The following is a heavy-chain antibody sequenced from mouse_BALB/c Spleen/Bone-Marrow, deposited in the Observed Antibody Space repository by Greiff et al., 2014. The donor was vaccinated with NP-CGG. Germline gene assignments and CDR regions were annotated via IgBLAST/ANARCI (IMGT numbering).Heavy chain of an antibody. D-gene: IGHD2-1*01. V-gene: IGHV1-4*01. Sequence: LVESGAELARPGASVKXXCKXSGYTFTSYTMHWVKQRPGQGXEWIGYINPXXXXXXXXXXXXXXXTXXSDKSSSTAYMQLSSLTSEDSAVYYCARWEWHGNYDYWGQGTTLTVSS. J-gene: IGHJ2*01. CDR3: ARWEWHGNYDY. CDR1: GYTFTSYT. CDR2: INPXXXXX.